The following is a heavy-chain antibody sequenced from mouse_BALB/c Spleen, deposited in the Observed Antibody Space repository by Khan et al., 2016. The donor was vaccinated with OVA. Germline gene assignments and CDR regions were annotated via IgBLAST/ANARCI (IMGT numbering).Heavy chain of an antibody. CDR1: GYTFTDYA. CDR2: INPYNGYA. J-gene: IGHJ3*01. CDR3: ARLTAY. V-gene: IGHV1S137*01. D-gene: IGHD4-1*01. Sequence: VQLQESGPEVVRPGVSVKISCKGSGYTFTDYAVHWVKQSPAKSLEWIGVINPYNGYANYNPKFKGKATMTVDTSSSTAYMELARLTSEDSDLYFCARLTAYWGQGTLVTVSA.